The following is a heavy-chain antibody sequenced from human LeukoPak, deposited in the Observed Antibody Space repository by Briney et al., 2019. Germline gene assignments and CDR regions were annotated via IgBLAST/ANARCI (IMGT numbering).Heavy chain of an antibody. V-gene: IGHV1-18*01. CDR3: AKHFTGYPSDAFDI. D-gene: IGHD2-2*01. J-gene: IGHJ3*02. Sequence: ASVKVSCKASRYNFSSYGSSWVRPAPGQGLEWVAWINPYNGDTNYVQTLQGRLTITRNTSTSTAYLDLRSVRSDDTGVYYCAKHFTGYPSDAFDIWGQGTMVTVSS. CDR1: RYNFSSYG. CDR2: INPYNGDT.